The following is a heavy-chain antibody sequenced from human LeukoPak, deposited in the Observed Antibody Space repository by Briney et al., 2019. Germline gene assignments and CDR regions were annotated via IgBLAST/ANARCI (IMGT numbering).Heavy chain of an antibody. V-gene: IGHV4-59*01. CDR2: IYYSGST. D-gene: IGHD6-6*01. J-gene: IGHJ4*02. CDR3: ARVGYSSSSLDY. Sequence: PSETLSLTCTVPGGSISSYYWSWIRQPPGKGLEWNGYIYYSGSTNYNPPLKSRVTISVDTSKNQFSLKLSSVTAADTAVYYCARVGYSSSSLDYWGQGTLVTVSS. CDR1: GGSISSYY.